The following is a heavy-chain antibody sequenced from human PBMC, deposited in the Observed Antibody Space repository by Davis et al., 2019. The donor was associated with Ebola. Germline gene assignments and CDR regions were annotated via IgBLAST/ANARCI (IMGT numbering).Heavy chain of an antibody. J-gene: IGHJ6*02. CDR1: GFSFSSYW. Sequence: GESLKISCAASGFSFSSYWMSWVRQAPGKGLEWVANIKPDGSDKYYADSVKGRFTISRDNAKNSLHLQMNSLRAEDTAIYYCGRVILFPGIGMDIWGQGTAVTVSS. CDR2: IKPDGSDK. D-gene: IGHD2-21*01. CDR3: GRVILFPGIGMDI. V-gene: IGHV3-7*01.